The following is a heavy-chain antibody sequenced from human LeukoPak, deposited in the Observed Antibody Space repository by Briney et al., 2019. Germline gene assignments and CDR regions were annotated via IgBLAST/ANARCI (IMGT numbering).Heavy chain of an antibody. Sequence: GGSLRLSCAASGFTFSSYEMNWVRQAPGKGLEWVSSISSSSSYIYYADSVKGRFTISRDNAKNSLYLQMNSLRAEDTAVYYCARLTITYYDSSGPYWGQGTLVTVSS. D-gene: IGHD3-22*01. CDR2: ISSSSSYI. V-gene: IGHV3-21*01. CDR3: ARLTITYYDSSGPY. J-gene: IGHJ4*02. CDR1: GFTFSSYE.